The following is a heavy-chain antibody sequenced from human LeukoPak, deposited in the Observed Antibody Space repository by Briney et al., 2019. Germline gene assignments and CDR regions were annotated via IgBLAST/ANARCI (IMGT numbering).Heavy chain of an antibody. J-gene: IGHJ4*02. V-gene: IGHV3-33*01. CDR1: GFTFSSYG. Sequence: GRSLRLSCAASGFTFSSYGMHWVRQAPGKGLEWVAVIWYDGSNKYYADSVKGRFTISRDNSKNSLYLQMNRLRAEDTAVYYCARDLAIHYYDSSGYGSWGQGTLVTVSS. D-gene: IGHD3-22*01. CDR3: ARDLAIHYYDSSGYGS. CDR2: IWYDGSNK.